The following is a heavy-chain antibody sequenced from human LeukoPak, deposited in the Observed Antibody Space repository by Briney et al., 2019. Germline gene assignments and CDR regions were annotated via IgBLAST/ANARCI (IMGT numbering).Heavy chain of an antibody. J-gene: IGHJ6*02. CDR3: AGVYRFVVVYYYYGMDV. CDR2: INPNSGGT. Sequence: ASVKVSCKASGYTFTGYYMHWVRQAPGQGLEWMGWINPNSGGTNYTQKFQGRVTMTRDTSISTAYMELSRLRSDDTAVYYCAGVYRFVVVYYYYGMDVWGQGTTVTVSS. V-gene: IGHV1-2*02. D-gene: IGHD3-10*01. CDR1: GYTFTGYY.